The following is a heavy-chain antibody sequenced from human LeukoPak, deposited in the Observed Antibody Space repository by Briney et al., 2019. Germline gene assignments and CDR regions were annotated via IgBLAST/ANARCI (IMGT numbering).Heavy chain of an antibody. CDR2: IIPIFGTA. J-gene: IGHJ4*02. V-gene: IGHV1-69*05. CDR1: GGTFSSYA. CDR3: ARDSDSSGYGIY. D-gene: IGHD3-22*01. Sequence: SVKVSCKASGGTFSSYAISWVRQAPGQGLEWMGRIIPIFGTANYAQKFQGRVTITTDESTSTAYIELSSLRSEDTAVYYCARDSDSSGYGIYWGQGTLVTVSS.